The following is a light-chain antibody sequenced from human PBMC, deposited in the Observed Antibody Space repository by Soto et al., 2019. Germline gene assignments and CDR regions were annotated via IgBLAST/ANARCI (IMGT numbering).Light chain of an antibody. Sequence: QSVLAQPASVSGSPGQSITISCTGTSSDVGSYNLVSWYRQHPGKAPKLMIYEGTKRPSGVSNRFFASKSGNTASLTISGLQAEDEADYYCCSYAGSTTWVFGGGTKSPS. J-gene: IGLJ3*02. CDR3: CSYAGSTTWV. CDR2: EGT. V-gene: IGLV2-23*01. CDR1: SSDVGSYNL.